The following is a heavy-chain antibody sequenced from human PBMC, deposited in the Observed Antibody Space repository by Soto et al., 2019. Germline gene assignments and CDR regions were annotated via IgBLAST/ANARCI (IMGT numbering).Heavy chain of an antibody. CDR2: IYWNSNKI. D-gene: IGHD3-16*01. V-gene: IGHV3-9*01. CDR3: VRASVDYAAYFDH. J-gene: IGHJ4*02. CDR1: GFNFEDRA. Sequence: GGSLRLSCVVSGFNFEDRAMHWVRQVPGRGLEWVSGIYWNSNKIDYADSVKGRFTISRDNAKNSLYLQMNSLRVEDTAVYFCVRASVDYAAYFDHWGQGALVTVS.